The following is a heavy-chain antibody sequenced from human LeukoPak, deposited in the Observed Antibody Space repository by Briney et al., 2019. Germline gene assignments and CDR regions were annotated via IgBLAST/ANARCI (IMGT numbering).Heavy chain of an antibody. D-gene: IGHD7-27*01. V-gene: IGHV1-46*01. CDR3: TRDGGNWGDSDY. CDR1: GYTFTSYH. CDR2: IDPGYTAT. J-gene: IGHJ4*02. Sequence: ASVKVSCKTSGYTFTSYHIHWVRQAPGQGLEGMGIIDPGYTATTYAQKFQGRLTMTTDTSTSAVYMELNSLRSEDTAVYYCTRDGGNWGDSDYWGQGTLVTVSS.